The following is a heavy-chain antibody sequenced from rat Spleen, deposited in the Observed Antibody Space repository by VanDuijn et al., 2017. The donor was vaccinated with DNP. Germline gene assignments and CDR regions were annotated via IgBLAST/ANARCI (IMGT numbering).Heavy chain of an antibody. CDR2: IWTGGTT. V-gene: IGHV2-43*01. D-gene: IGHD1-2*01. Sequence: QVQLKESGPGLVQPSQTLSLACTVSGFSLTSYHVHWVRQPPGKGLEWMGIIWTGGTTAYNSLLKSRLSISRDTSKSQVFLKMNSLQAEDTAIYYCTRDGSPYYSSYMDVMDAWGRGASVTVSS. CDR1: GFSLTSYH. J-gene: IGHJ4*01. CDR3: TRDGSPYYSSYMDVMDA.